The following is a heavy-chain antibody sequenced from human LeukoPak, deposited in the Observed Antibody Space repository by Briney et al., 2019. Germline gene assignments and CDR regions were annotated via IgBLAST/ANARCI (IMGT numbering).Heavy chain of an antibody. J-gene: IGHJ5*02. V-gene: IGHV3-53*01. CDR3: ARGHYPGSPS. CDR2: MHSEGNT. CDR1: GFTVSTNF. D-gene: IGHD3-10*01. Sequence: PGGSLRLSCAASGFTVSTNFMSWVHQAPGKGLEWVSVMHSEGNTHYADSVKGRFTISRDNSKNTLYLQMSSLRAEDTAVYYCARGHYPGSPSWGQGTLVTVSS.